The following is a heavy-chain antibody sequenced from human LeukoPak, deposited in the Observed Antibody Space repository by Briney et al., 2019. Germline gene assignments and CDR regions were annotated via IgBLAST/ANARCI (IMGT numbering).Heavy chain of an antibody. D-gene: IGHD2-15*01. CDR1: GFTFSGSA. CDR2: IRSKANSYAT. V-gene: IGHV3-73*01. CDR3: AKAEYADYYYYYYYMDV. J-gene: IGHJ6*03. Sequence: GGSLRLSCAASGFTFSGSAMHWVRQASGKGLEWVGRIRSKANSYATAYAASVKGRFTISRDDSKNTLSLQMNSLRAEDTAVYYCAKAEYADYYYYYYYMDVWGKGTTVTVSS.